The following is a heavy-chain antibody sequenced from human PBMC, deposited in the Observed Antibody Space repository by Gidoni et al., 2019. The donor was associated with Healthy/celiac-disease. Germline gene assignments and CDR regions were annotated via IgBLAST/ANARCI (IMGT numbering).Heavy chain of an antibody. CDR2: INWNGGST. CDR3: ARSGETAAGTGWSFYYGMDV. V-gene: IGHV3-20*04. D-gene: IGHD6-13*01. J-gene: IGHJ6*02. Sequence: EGQLVVSGGGVVRPGGSVRRSRSAPAFPFDDYGLRWVRPAPGKVLEWVSGINWNGGSTCDEDSGKGRITISRENAKNSLYLQMNSLRAEDTALYYCARSGETAAGTGWSFYYGMDVWGQGTTVTVSS. CDR1: AFPFDDYG.